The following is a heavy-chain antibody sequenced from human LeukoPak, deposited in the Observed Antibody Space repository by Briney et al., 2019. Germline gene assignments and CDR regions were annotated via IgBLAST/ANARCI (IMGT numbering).Heavy chain of an antibody. CDR1: GFTFSDYY. Sequence: GGSPRLSCAASGFTFSDYYMSWIRQAPGKGLEWVSYISSSGTTIYYADSVKGRFTISRDNAKNSLYLQMNSLRAEDTAVYYCARDKAYYDILTGNYYYYGMDVWGQGTTVTVSS. J-gene: IGHJ6*02. D-gene: IGHD3-9*01. V-gene: IGHV3-11*01. CDR2: ISSSGTTI. CDR3: ARDKAYYDILTGNYYYYGMDV.